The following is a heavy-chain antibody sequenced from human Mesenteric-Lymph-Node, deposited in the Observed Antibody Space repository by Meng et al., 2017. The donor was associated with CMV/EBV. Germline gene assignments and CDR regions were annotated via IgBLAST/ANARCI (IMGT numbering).Heavy chain of an antibody. CDR3: ARSSDYYDSSDHNGY. J-gene: IGHJ4*02. CDR2: MTNSDSQI. Sequence: GGSLRLSCVASGFTFSSYTMNWVRQAPGKGLEWVASMTNSDSQIYYADSVKGRFTISRDNAKNSLYLQMNSLRAEDTAVYYCARSSDYYDSSDHNGYWGQGTLVTVSS. D-gene: IGHD3-22*01. CDR1: GFTFSSYT. V-gene: IGHV3-21*01.